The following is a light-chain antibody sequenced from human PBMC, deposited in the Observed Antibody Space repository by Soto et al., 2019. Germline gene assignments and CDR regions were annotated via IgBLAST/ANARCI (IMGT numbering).Light chain of an antibody. V-gene: IGLV2-14*01. J-gene: IGLJ1*01. Sequence: QSVLTQPASVSGSPGQSITISCTGTSSDVGGYNYVSWYQQHPGKAPKLRIYDVSNRPSGVSNRFSGSKSGNTASLTISGLQAEDEADYYSSSYTSSSTLLYVFGTGTKVTV. CDR1: SSDVGGYNY. CDR3: SSYTSSSTLLYV. CDR2: DVS.